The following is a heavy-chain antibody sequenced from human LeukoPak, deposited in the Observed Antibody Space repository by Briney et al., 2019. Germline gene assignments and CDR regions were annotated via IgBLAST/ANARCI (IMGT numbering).Heavy chain of an antibody. Sequence: GGSLRLSCAASGFTFSSYGMHWVRRAPGKGLEWVAFISYDGSNKYYADSVKGRFTISRDSSKNTLYLQMNSLRAEDTAVYYCAKDAHGDYRFSYYFDYWGQGTLVTVSS. CDR1: GFTFSSYG. V-gene: IGHV3-30*18. J-gene: IGHJ4*02. CDR2: ISYDGSNK. CDR3: AKDAHGDYRFSYYFDY. D-gene: IGHD4-17*01.